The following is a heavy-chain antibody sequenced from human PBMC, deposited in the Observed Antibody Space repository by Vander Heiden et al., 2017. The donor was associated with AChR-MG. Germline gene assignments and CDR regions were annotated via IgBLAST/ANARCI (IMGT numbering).Heavy chain of an antibody. CDR3: AKSVASIGGSCYGCNY. CDR2: ISGSGGST. D-gene: IGHD2-15*01. Sequence: EVQLLESGGGLVQPGGSLRLSCAASGFTFKRYAMGWVRQAPGKGLEWVSAISGSGGSTYYADSVKGRFTISRDNSKNTRYLQMNSLSAQETAVYYCAKSVASIGGSCYGCNYWVHGSLVTVSS. V-gene: IGHV3-23*01. CDR1: GFTFKRYA. J-gene: IGHJ4*01.